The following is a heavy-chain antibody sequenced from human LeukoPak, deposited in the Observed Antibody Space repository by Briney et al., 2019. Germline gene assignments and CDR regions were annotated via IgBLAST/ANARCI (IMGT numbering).Heavy chain of an antibody. J-gene: IGHJ6*02. CDR1: GFTFSSYW. V-gene: IGHV3-74*01. CDR2: INSDGSST. Sequence: GGSLRLSCAASGFTFSSYWMHWVRQAPGKGLVWVSRINSDGSSTSYADSVKGRFTISRDNAKNTLYLQMNSLRAEDTAVYYCARNPYDSSSYVPDYYYGMDVWGQGTTVTVSS. D-gene: IGHD3-22*01. CDR3: ARNPYDSSSYVPDYYYGMDV.